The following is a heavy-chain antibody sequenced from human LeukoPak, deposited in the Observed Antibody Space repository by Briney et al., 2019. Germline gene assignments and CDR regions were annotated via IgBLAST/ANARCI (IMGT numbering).Heavy chain of an antibody. J-gene: IGHJ3*02. V-gene: IGHV4-59*01. D-gene: IGHD2-2*01. Sequence: SETLTLTCTVSGGSISGYYWSWIRQPPGKGLEWIGYIYYSGSTNYNPSLKSRVTISVDTSKNQFSLKLSSVTAADTAVYYCARVSARTYDAFDNWGQGTMVTVSS. CDR2: IYYSGST. CDR3: ARVSARTYDAFDN. CDR1: GGSISGYY.